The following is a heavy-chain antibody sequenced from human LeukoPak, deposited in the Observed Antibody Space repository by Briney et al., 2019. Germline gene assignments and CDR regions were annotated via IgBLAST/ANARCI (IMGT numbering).Heavy chain of an antibody. V-gene: IGHV3-74*01. CDR3: ARGQIVVVPAAPGPIDY. Sequence: PGGSLRLSCTASGFTFSSYWMHWVRQAPGKGLVWVSRINSDGGSTSYADSVKGRFTISRDNAKNTLYLQMNSLRAEDTAVYYCARGQIVVVPAAPGPIDYWGQGTLVTVSS. CDR2: INSDGGST. CDR1: GFTFSSYW. J-gene: IGHJ4*02. D-gene: IGHD2-2*01.